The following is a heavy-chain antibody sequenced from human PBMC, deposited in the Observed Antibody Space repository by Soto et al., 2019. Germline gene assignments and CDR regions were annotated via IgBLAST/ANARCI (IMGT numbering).Heavy chain of an antibody. V-gene: IGHV4-30-2*01. CDR1: GGSISSGGYS. CDR3: ARGMTTVTTLDY. J-gene: IGHJ4*02. Sequence: PSETLSLTCAVSGGSISSGGYSWSWIRQPPGKGLEWIGYIYHSGSTYYNPSLKSRVTISVDGSKNQFSLKLSSVTAADTAVYYCARGMTTVTTLDYWGQGTLVTVSS. D-gene: IGHD4-17*01. CDR2: IYHSGST.